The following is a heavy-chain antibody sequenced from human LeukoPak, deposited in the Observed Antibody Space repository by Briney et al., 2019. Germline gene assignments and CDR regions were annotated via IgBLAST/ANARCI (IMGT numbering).Heavy chain of an antibody. V-gene: IGHV3-21*01. Sequence: PGGSLRLSCAVSGFTFSTYTMNWARQAPGKGLEWVSSISNDGSYSHYADSVKGRFTISRDNAKNSLYVHMNSLRAEDTAVYYCVRGDTRDYWGQGTLVTVSS. J-gene: IGHJ4*02. D-gene: IGHD2-2*01. CDR3: VRGDTRDY. CDR1: GFTFSTYT. CDR2: ISNDGSYS.